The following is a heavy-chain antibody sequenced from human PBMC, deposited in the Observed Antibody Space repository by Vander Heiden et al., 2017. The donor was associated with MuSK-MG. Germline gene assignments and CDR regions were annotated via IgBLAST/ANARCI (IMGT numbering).Heavy chain of an antibody. D-gene: IGHD3-22*01. CDR1: GFTFSDYY. CDR3: ARRGKDSSGYYGYYYYYMDV. J-gene: IGHJ6*03. CDR2: ISSSGSTI. V-gene: IGHV3-11*04. Sequence: QVQLVESGGGLVKPGGSLRLSCAASGFTFSDYYMRWIRQAPGKGLEWVSYISSSGSTIYYADSVRGRFTISRDNAKNSLYLQMNSLRAEDTAVYYCARRGKDSSGYYGYYYYYMDVWGKGTTVTVSS.